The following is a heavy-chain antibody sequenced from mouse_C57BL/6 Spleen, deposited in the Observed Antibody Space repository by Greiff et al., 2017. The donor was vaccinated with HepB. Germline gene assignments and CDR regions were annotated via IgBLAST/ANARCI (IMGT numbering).Heavy chain of an antibody. CDR3: ARWGQLRYFDY. Sequence: QVQLQQPGAELVMPGASVKLSCKASGYTFTSYWMHWVKQRPGQGLEWIGEIDPSDSYTNYNQKFKGKSTLTVDKSSSTAYMQLSSLTSEDSAVYYCARWGQLRYFDYWGQGTTLTVSS. D-gene: IGHD3-2*02. CDR2: IDPSDSYT. V-gene: IGHV1-69*01. J-gene: IGHJ2*01. CDR1: GYTFTSYW.